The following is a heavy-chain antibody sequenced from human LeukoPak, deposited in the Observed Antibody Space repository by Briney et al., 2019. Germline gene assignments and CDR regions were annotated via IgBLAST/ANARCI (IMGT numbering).Heavy chain of an antibody. D-gene: IGHD2-2*01. J-gene: IGHJ3*02. CDR3: ARSVIGYCSSTSCYLAFDI. Sequence: GGSLRLSCAASGFTFSSYWMSWVRQAPGKGLEWVANIKQDRSEKYYVDSVKGRFTISRDNAKNSLYLQMNSLRAEDTAVYYCARSVIGYCSSTSCYLAFDIWGQGTMVTVSS. V-gene: IGHV3-7*01. CDR2: IKQDRSEK. CDR1: GFTFSSYW.